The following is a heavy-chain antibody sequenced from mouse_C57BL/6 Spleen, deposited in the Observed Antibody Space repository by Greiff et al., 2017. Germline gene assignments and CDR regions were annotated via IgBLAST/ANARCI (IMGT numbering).Heavy chain of an antibody. D-gene: IGHD1-1*01. CDR2: IRNKANGYTT. J-gene: IGHJ3*01. CDR1: GFTFTDYY. CDR3: ARYGYYGSSYGWFAY. V-gene: IGHV7-3*01. Sequence: EVKLVESGGGLVQPGGSLSLSCAASGFTFTDYYMSWVRQPPGKALEWLGFIRNKANGYTTEYSASVKGRFTISRDNSKSILYLQMNALRAEDRATYYCARYGYYGSSYGWFAYWGQGTLVTVSA.